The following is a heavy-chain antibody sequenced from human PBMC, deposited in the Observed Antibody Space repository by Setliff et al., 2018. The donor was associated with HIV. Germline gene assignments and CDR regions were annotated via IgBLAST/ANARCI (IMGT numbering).Heavy chain of an antibody. CDR1: GFLMTAYG. CDR3: ARGGDPPYYFLGMDV. Sequence: ASVKVSCKISGFLMTAYGINWVRQAPGQGPEWMGWFTSYNNKADFAPKFQGRVTLTTDTFTSTAYMELRSLRSDDTAVYYYARGGDPPYYFLGMDVWGQGTSVTVSS. D-gene: IGHD2-21*02. V-gene: IGHV1-18*01. CDR2: FTSYNNKA. J-gene: IGHJ6*02.